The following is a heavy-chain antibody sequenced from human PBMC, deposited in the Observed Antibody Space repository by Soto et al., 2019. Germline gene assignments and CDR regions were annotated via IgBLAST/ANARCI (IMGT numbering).Heavy chain of an antibody. CDR1: GFTFSSYA. Sequence: GRSLRLSCAASGFTFSSYAMHWVRQAPGKGLEYVSAISSNGGSTYYANSVKGRFTISRDNSKNTLYLQMGSLRAEDMAVYYCAREDSDYKAFDIWGQGTMVTVSS. J-gene: IGHJ3*02. V-gene: IGHV3-64*01. CDR3: AREDSDYKAFDI. CDR2: ISSNGGST. D-gene: IGHD4-4*01.